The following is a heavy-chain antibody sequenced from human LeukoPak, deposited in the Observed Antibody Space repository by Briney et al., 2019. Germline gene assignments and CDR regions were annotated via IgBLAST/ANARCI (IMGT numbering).Heavy chain of an antibody. D-gene: IGHD1-7*01. J-gene: IGHJ4*02. CDR3: ARDWELSRDY. CDR1: GFTFSSYA. V-gene: IGHV3-7*01. CDR2: INEGGSAE. Sequence: GGSLRLSCAASGFTFSSYAMSWVRQAPGKGLEWVANINEGGSAEYYAESVKGRFTISRDNAENSVHLQMNSLRAEDTAVCYCARDWELSRDYWGQGTLVTVSS.